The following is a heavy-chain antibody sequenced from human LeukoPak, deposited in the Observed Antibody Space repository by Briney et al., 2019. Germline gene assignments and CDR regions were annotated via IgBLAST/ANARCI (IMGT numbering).Heavy chain of an antibody. CDR1: GFAFSSNW. CDR2: ISTDARTL. Sequence: GGSLRLSCAASGFAFSSNWMHWVRQAPGKGLVWVSHISTDARTLTYADFVKGRFTISRDNAKNTLYLQMNSLRAEDTALYYCVRGQETAWGLDYWGQGALVTVSS. CDR3: VRGQETAWGLDY. J-gene: IGHJ4*02. D-gene: IGHD3-16*01. V-gene: IGHV3-74*01.